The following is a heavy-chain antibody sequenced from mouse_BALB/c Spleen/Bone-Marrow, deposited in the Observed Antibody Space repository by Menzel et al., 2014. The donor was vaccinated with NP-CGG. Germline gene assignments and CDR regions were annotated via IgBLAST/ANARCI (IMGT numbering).Heavy chain of an antibody. CDR1: GYNFISYW. Sequence: VQLQQSAVELVKPGASVKLSCKASGYNFISYWIHWVKQRPGQGLEWIGEINPGNGRTNYNEKFKNKATLTIDKSSSTAYMQLSRLTSEDSAVYYCARWGKGYFDVWGAGTTVTVSS. J-gene: IGHJ1*01. D-gene: IGHD1-3*01. V-gene: IGHV1S81*02. CDR3: ARWGKGYFDV. CDR2: INPGNGRT.